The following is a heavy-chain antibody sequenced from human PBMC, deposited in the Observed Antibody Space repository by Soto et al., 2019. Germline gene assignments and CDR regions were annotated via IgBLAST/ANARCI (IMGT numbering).Heavy chain of an antibody. D-gene: IGHD6-13*01. CDR3: AKAFHPVRIAAAGHGGGVHYYYGMDV. Sequence: QVQLVESGGGVVQPGRSLRLSCAASGFTFSSYGMHWVRQAPGKGLEWVAVISYDGSNKYYADSVKGRFTISRDNSKNTLYLQMNSLRAEDTAVYYCAKAFHPVRIAAAGHGGGVHYYYGMDVWGQGTTVTVSS. CDR2: ISYDGSNK. CDR1: GFTFSSYG. V-gene: IGHV3-30*18. J-gene: IGHJ6*02.